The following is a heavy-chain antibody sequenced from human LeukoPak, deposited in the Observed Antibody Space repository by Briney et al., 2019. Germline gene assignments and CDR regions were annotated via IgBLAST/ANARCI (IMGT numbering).Heavy chain of an antibody. CDR3: TRAYVGPTSVGYYGMDV. V-gene: IGHV3-49*04. CDR1: GFTFADYT. Sequence: PGGSLRLSCAASGFTFADYTLNWVRQAPWKELEGVGFIRSNAHGGAPEYAASVKDRFIISRDDSKSTAYLQMNSLKTDDTAVFYCTRAYVGPTSVGYYGMDVRGQGTTVTVSS. CDR2: IRSNAHGGAP. J-gene: IGHJ6*02. D-gene: IGHD1-26*01.